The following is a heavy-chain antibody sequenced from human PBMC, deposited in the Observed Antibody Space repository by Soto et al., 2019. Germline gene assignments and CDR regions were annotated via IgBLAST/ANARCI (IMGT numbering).Heavy chain of an antibody. Sequence: EAQMLESGGGLVQPGGALVLSCAASGFTFSSYAMSWVRQAPGKGLEWVSSISGGGNDAFYAVSVKGRFTISRDNSRNTLYLQISSLRADDTAIYSCARNLFLASTDTEPFDYWGQGAMVTVSS. CDR3: ARNLFLASTDTEPFDY. V-gene: IGHV3-23*01. CDR2: ISGGGNDA. J-gene: IGHJ4*02. D-gene: IGHD3-3*02. CDR1: GFTFSSYA.